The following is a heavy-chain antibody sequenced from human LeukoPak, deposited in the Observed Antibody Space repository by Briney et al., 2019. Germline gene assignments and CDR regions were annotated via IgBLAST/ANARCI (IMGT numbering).Heavy chain of an antibody. CDR1: GYTFTGYY. V-gene: IGHV1-2*04. CDR2: ISPNSGGT. D-gene: IGHD3-10*01. Sequence: GASVKVSCKASGYTFTGYYMHWVRQAPGQGLEWMGWISPNSGGTNYAQKFQGWVTMTRDTSISTAYMELSRLRSDDTAVYYCARARRRAAMVRGVPTNNWFDPWGPGTLVTVSS. J-gene: IGHJ5*02. CDR3: ARARRRAAMVRGVPTNNWFDP.